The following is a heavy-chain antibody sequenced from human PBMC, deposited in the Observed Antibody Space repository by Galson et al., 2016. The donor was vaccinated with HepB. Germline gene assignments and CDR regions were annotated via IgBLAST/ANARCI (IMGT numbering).Heavy chain of an antibody. V-gene: IGHV4-61*01. CDR2: IYYNGST. J-gene: IGHJ6*03. CDR1: GSSVSSGSYY. Sequence: LSLTCTVSGSSVSSGSYYWSWIRQPPGRALEWIGFIYYNGSTKYNPSLKSRVTISVDKSKNQFSLKLSSVTAADTAMYYCARGYHGGGEYYYMDVWGKGTTVTVSS. CDR3: ARGYHGGGEYYYMDV. D-gene: IGHD7-27*01.